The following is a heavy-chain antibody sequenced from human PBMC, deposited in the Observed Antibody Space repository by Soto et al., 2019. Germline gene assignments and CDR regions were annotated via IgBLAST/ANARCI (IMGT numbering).Heavy chain of an antibody. V-gene: IGHV4-59*12. CDR3: ARRYGVDLDY. J-gene: IGHJ4*02. D-gene: IGHD4-17*01. CDR2: IYYSGST. Sequence: PSETLSLTCTVSGGSISSYYWGWIRQPPGKGLEWIGYIYYSGSTNYNPSLKSRVTISVDTSKNQFSLKLSSVTAADTAVYYCARRYGVDLDYWGQGTLVTSPQ. CDR1: GGSISSYY.